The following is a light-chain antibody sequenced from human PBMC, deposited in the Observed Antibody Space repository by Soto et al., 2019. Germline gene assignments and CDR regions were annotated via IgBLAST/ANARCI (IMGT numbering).Light chain of an antibody. J-gene: IGKJ5*01. V-gene: IGKV3-20*01. CDR2: GAS. CDR1: QSVNSRF. CDR3: QHYGRSPIT. Sequence: EIVFTQRPGTVSFGRGERATLSCRASQSVNSRFAWYQHKPGQAPRLLISGASSRATGIPDRFSGSGSATDFTLTISRLEPEDFALYYCQHYGRSPITFGHGTRLE.